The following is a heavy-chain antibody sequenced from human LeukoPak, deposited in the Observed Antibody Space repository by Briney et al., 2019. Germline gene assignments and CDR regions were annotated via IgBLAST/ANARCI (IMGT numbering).Heavy chain of an antibody. CDR3: AREVAYSGYDFDY. V-gene: IGHV3-48*04. CDR2: ISSSGSTI. J-gene: IGHJ4*02. CDR1: GFTFSTYT. Sequence: GGSLRLSCAASGFTFSTYTMNWVRQAPGRGLEWASYISSSGSTIYYADSVKGRFTISRDNAKNSLYLQMNSLRAEDTAVYYCAREVAYSGYDFDYWGQGTLVTVSS. D-gene: IGHD5-12*01.